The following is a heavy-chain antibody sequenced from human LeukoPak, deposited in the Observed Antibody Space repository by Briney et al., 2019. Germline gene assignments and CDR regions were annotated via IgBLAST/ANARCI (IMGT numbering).Heavy chain of an antibody. CDR1: GGSISTYY. Sequence: SETLSLTCTVSGGSISTYYWSWIRQPAGKGLEWIGRISSSGSTNYNPSLKSRVTISVDTSKNQFSLKLSSVTAADTAVDFCARGPYSYDSSGAFDIWGQGTMVTVSS. V-gene: IGHV4-4*07. CDR2: ISSSGST. J-gene: IGHJ3*02. D-gene: IGHD3-22*01. CDR3: ARGPYSYDSSGAFDI.